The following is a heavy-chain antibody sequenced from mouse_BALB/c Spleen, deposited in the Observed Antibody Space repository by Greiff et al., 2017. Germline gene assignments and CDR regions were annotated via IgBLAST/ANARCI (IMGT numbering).Heavy chain of an antibody. D-gene: IGHD2-4*01. Sequence: EVQLQQSGPELVKPGASVKISCKASGYTFTDYNMHWVKQSHGKSLEWIGYIYPYNGGTGYNQKFKSKATLTVDNSSSTAYMELRSLTSEDSAVYYCARGNYDYEGFAYWGQGTLVTVSA. CDR3: ARGNYDYEGFAY. CDR2: IYPYNGGT. J-gene: IGHJ3*01. CDR1: GYTFTDYN. V-gene: IGHV1S29*02.